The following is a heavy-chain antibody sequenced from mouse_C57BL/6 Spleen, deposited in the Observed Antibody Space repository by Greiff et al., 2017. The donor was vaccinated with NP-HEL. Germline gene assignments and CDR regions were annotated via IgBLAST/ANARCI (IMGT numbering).Heavy chain of an antibody. J-gene: IGHJ4*01. D-gene: IGHD2-3*01. CDR3: ARDDGPYAMDY. CDR2: IHPNSGST. V-gene: IGHV1-64*01. CDR1: GYTFTSYW. Sequence: VQLQQSGAELVKPGASVKLSCKASGYTFTSYWMHWVKQRPGQGLEWIGMIHPNSGSTNYNEKFKSKATLTVDKSSSTAYMQLSSLTSEDSAVYYCARDDGPYAMDYWGQGTSVTVSS.